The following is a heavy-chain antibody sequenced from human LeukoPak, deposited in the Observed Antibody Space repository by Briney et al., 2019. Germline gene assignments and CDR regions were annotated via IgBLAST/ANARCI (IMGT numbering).Heavy chain of an antibody. CDR3: AREYGMDV. J-gene: IGHJ6*02. Sequence: GGSLRLSCAASGFTFSSYAMHWVRQAPGKGLEYVSAISSNGGSTYYANSVKGRFTISRDNSKNTLYLQMGSLRAEDMAVYYCAREYGMDVWGQGTTVTVSS. CDR2: ISSNGGST. V-gene: IGHV3-64*01. CDR1: GFTFSSYA.